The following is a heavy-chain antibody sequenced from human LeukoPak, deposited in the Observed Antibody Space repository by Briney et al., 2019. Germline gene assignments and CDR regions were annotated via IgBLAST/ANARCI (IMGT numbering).Heavy chain of an antibody. CDR3: AMRSGAPNNFDY. Sequence: PGGSLRLSCATSGFTFDEHAMHWVRQVPGRGLEWVSLISGDGANEYYADSVKGRFTISRDNSRNSLFLQMNSLRTEDTALYFCAMRSGAPNNFDYWGQGVLVTVSS. D-gene: IGHD1-1*01. CDR1: GFTFDEHA. J-gene: IGHJ4*02. V-gene: IGHV3-43*02. CDR2: ISGDGANE.